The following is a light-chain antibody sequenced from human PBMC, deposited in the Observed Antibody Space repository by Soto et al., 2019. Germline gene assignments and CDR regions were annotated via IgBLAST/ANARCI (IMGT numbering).Light chain of an antibody. CDR1: QSISSW. Sequence: DIQMTQSPSTLSACVGDRVTITCRASQSISSWLSWYQQKPGKAPNLLIYKASSLERGVPSRFNGSGSGTEFTLTISSLHPDDFATYYCQKYNSNPLTFGGGTKVEIK. J-gene: IGKJ4*01. CDR3: QKYNSNPLT. CDR2: KAS. V-gene: IGKV1-5*03.